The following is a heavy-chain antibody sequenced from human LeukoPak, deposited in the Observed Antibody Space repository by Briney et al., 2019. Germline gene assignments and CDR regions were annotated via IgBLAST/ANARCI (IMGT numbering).Heavy chain of an antibody. D-gene: IGHD4-17*01. CDR3: ARDLSDYGDPKGAFDI. V-gene: IGHV4-34*01. CDR1: GGSFSGYY. Sequence: PSETLSLTCAVYGGSFSGYYWSWIRQPPGKGLEWIGEINHSGSTNYNPSLKSRVTISVDTSKNQFSLKLSSVTAADTAVYYCARDLSDYGDPKGAFDIWGQGTMVTVSS. CDR2: INHSGST. J-gene: IGHJ3*02.